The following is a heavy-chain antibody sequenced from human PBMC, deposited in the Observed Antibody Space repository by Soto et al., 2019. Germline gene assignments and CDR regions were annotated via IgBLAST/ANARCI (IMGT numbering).Heavy chain of an antibody. V-gene: IGHV3-23*01. D-gene: IGHD6-13*01. Sequence: EVRLLESGGGLVQPGGSLRLSCAASGFTFSSYAMSWVRQAPGKGLEWVSAISGSGGSTYYADSVKGRFTISRDNSKNTLYLQMNRLRAEDKAVYYCAKDEIAAAGSGMNYYYYGMDVWCQGTTVTVSS. CDR2: ISGSGGST. CDR3: AKDEIAAAGSGMNYYYYGMDV. J-gene: IGHJ6*02. CDR1: GFTFSSYA.